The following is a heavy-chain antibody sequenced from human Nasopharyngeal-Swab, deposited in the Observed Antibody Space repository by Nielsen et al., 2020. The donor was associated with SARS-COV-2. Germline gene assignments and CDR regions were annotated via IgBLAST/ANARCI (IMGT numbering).Heavy chain of an antibody. J-gene: IGHJ3*02. Sequence: GESLKISCAASGFTFTDYYMIWIRQAPGKGLEWVSYISSSSSYINYADSVKGRFTISRDNAKNSLYLQMYSLRAEDTAVYYCARSLYYYDSSGYYYEKDAFDIWGQGTEVTVSS. V-gene: IGHV3-11*06. CDR2: ISSSSSYI. CDR3: ARSLYYYDSSGYYYEKDAFDI. CDR1: GFTFTDYY. D-gene: IGHD3-22*01.